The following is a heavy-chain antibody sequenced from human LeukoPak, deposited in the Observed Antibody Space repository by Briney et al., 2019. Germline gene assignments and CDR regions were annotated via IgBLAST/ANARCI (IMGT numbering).Heavy chain of an antibody. V-gene: IGHV3-7*01. CDR1: GFSFSSYW. CDR2: IEQDGSEK. Sequence: GGSLRLSCAASGFSFSSYWMSWVRQAPGKGLEWVANIEQDGSEKYFVDSVRGRFTIPRDNAKNSLYLLMNSLRAEDTAVYYCARVASYAFDIWGQGTMVTVSS. D-gene: IGHD6-6*01. CDR3: ARVASYAFDI. J-gene: IGHJ3*02.